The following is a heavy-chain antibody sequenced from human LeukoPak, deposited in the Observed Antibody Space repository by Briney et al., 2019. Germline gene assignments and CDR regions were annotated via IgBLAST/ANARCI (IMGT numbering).Heavy chain of an antibody. D-gene: IGHD3-10*01. CDR3: ARGVDYYGV. Sequence: SETLSLTCAVSGYSINNGYYWGWIRQPPGKGLEWIATIYQSGSTWNNPSLKSRVTISVDTSKKQFSLKLSSVTAADTAVYYCARGVDYYGVWGQGTLVTVSS. CDR2: IYQSGST. J-gene: IGHJ4*02. V-gene: IGHV4-38-2*01. CDR1: GYSINNGYY.